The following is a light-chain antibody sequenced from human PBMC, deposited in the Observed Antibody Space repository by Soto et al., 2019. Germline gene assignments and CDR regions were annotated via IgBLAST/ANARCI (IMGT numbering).Light chain of an antibody. J-gene: IGKJ1*01. CDR3: QQYNSYST. CDR2: KAS. CDR1: QSISSW. V-gene: IGKV1-5*03. Sequence: DIQMTQSPSTLSASVGGRVTITCRASQSISSWLAWYQQKPGKAPKLLIYKASSLESGVPSRFSGSGSETEFTLTISSLQPDDFATYYCQQYNSYSTFGQGTKVDIK.